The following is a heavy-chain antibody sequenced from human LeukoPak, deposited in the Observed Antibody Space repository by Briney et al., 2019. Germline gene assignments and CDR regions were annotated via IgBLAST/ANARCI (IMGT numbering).Heavy chain of an antibody. V-gene: IGHV3-11*04. CDR3: ARLYSSSSGLRASDY. CDR2: ISSSGSTI. D-gene: IGHD6-6*01. CDR1: RFTFSDYY. J-gene: IGHJ4*02. Sequence: GGSLRLSCAASRFTFSDYYMVWIRQAPGKGLEWVSYISSSGSTIFYADSVKGRFTISRDNAKNSLYLQMNSLRTEDTAVYYCARLYSSSSGLRASDYWGQGTLVTVSS.